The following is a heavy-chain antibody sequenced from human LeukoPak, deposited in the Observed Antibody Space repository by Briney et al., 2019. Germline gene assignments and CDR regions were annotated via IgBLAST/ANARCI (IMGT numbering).Heavy chain of an antibody. V-gene: IGHV4-39*01. Sequence: PSETLSLTCTVSGGSISSSSYYWGWIRQPPGKGLEWIGSIYYSGSTYYNPSHKSRVTISVDTSKNQFSLKLSSVTAADTAVYYCARGPGGSSSSDFDYWGQGTLVTVSS. CDR3: ARGPGGSSSSDFDY. CDR1: GGSISSSSYY. J-gene: IGHJ4*02. CDR2: IYYSGST. D-gene: IGHD6-6*01.